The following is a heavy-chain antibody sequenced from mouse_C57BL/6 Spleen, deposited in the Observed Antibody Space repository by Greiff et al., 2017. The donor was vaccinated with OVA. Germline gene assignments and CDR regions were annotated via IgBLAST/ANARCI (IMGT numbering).Heavy chain of an antibody. D-gene: IGHD1-1*01. CDR2: ISDGGSYT. Sequence: DVQLVESGGGLVKPGGSLKLSCAASGFTFSSYAMSWVRQTPEKRLEWVATISDGGSYTYYPDNVKGRFTISRDNAKNNLYLQMSHLKSEDTAMYYCARYYYGSSYVGAMDYWGQGTSVTVSS. CDR1: GFTFSSYA. V-gene: IGHV5-4*01. CDR3: ARYYYGSSYVGAMDY. J-gene: IGHJ4*01.